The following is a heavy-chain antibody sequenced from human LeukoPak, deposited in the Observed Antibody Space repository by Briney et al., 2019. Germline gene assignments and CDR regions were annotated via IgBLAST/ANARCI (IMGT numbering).Heavy chain of an antibody. Sequence: GGSLRLSCVASGFSFSTNWMDWVRQAPGKGLEWVANIKRDGSEKNYVDSVKGRFTISRDNAKNSLYLGMNSLRAEDTAVYYCAKEGNWNLDYWGQGALVTVSS. CDR1: GFSFSTNW. CDR3: AKEGNWNLDY. J-gene: IGHJ4*02. D-gene: IGHD1-1*01. V-gene: IGHV3-7*01. CDR2: IKRDGSEK.